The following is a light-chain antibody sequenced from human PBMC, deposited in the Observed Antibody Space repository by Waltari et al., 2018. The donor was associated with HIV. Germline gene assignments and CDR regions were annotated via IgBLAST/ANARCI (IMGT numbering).Light chain of an antibody. CDR3: QNYNSAPLFT. V-gene: IGKV1-27*01. CDR2: DAS. J-gene: IGKJ3*01. Sequence: DIQMTQSPPSLSASVGDSVTVTCRASQGISNFIAWYQQKPGKVPKLLIYDASTLQLGVPSRFSGSGSGTDFTLTISSLQPEDVATYYCQNYNSAPLFTFGPGTKVEIK. CDR1: QGISNF.